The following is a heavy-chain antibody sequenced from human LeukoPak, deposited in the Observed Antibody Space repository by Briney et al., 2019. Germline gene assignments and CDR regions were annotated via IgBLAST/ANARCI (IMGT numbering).Heavy chain of an antibody. D-gene: IGHD6-19*01. J-gene: IGHJ6*02. CDR3: ASRAYSSGFYYGMDV. CDR1: GGTFSSYA. CDR2: IIPILGIA. Sequence: SVKVSCKASGGTFSSYAISWVRQAPGQGLEWMGRIIPILGIANYAQKFQGRVTITADKSTSTAYMELSSLRSEDTAVYYCASRAYSSGFYYGMDVWGQGTTVTVSS. V-gene: IGHV1-69*04.